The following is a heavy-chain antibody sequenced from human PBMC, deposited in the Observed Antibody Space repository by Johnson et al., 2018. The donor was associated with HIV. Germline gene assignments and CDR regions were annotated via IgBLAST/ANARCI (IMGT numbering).Heavy chain of an antibody. CDR2: ISYDGSNK. Sequence: VQLVESGGDLIKPGGSLRLSCAASGFTFSSYAMHWVRQAPGKGLEWVAVISYDGSNKYYADSVKGRFTISRDNSKNTLYLQMNSLRPEDTAVYYCARERTWDYDMAFDIWGQGTMVTVSS. CDR1: GFTFSSYA. J-gene: IGHJ3*02. V-gene: IGHV3-30-3*01. CDR3: ARERTWDYDMAFDI. D-gene: IGHD3-22*01.